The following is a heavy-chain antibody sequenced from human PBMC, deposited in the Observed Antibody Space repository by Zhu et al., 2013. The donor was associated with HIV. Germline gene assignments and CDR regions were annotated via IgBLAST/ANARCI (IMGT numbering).Heavy chain of an antibody. Sequence: EVQLVESGGGLVQPGRSLRLSCAASGFTFDDYAMHWVRQAPGKGLEWVSGISWNSGSIGYADSVKGRFTISRDNAKNSLYLQMNSLRAEDTALYYCVKRPTKAVDFDHWGQGTLVTVSS. CDR2: ISWNSGSI. CDR1: GFTFDDYA. V-gene: IGHV3-9*01. CDR3: VKRPTKAVDFDH. D-gene: IGHD2-8*01. J-gene: IGHJ4*02.